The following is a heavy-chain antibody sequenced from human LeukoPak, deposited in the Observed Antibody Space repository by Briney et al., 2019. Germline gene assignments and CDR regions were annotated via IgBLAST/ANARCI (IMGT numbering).Heavy chain of an antibody. CDR3: ARALGAYYYDSSGYYSTYNWFDP. D-gene: IGHD3-22*01. J-gene: IGHJ5*02. CDR1: GYTFTSYA. Sequence: GASVKVSCKASGYTFTSYAMHWVRQAPGQRLEWMGWINAGNGNTKYSQKFQGRVTITRDTSASTAYMELSSLRSEDTAVHYCARALGAYYYDSSGYYSTYNWFDPWGQGTLVTVSS. CDR2: INAGNGNT. V-gene: IGHV1-3*01.